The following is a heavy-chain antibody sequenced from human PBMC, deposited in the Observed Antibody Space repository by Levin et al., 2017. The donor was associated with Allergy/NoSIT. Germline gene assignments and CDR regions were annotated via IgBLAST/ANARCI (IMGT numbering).Heavy chain of an antibody. CDR3: AKDPPHLGGGNFITPLYYFDY. V-gene: IGHV3-23*01. J-gene: IGHJ4*02. Sequence: PGGSLRLSCAASGFTFSSYAMSWVRQAPGKGLEWVSAISGSGGSTYYADSVKGRFTISRDNSKNTLYLQMNSLRAEDTAVYYCAKDPPHLGGGNFITPLYYFDYWGQGTLVTVSS. CDR2: ISGSGGST. CDR1: GFTFSSYA. D-gene: IGHD4-23*01.